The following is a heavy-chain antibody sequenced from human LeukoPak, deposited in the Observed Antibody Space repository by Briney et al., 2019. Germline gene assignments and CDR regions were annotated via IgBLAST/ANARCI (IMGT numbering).Heavy chain of an antibody. D-gene: IGHD3-16*01. CDR3: ARVGWGSAPYFDY. J-gene: IGHJ4*02. CDR1: GGSISSGSYY. Sequence: KTSETLSLTCTVSGGSISSGSYYWSWIRQPAGKGLEWIGRIYTSGSTNYNPSLKSRVTISVDTSKNQFSLKLSSVTAADTAVYYCARVGWGSAPYFDYRGQGTLVTVSS. CDR2: IYTSGST. V-gene: IGHV4-61*02.